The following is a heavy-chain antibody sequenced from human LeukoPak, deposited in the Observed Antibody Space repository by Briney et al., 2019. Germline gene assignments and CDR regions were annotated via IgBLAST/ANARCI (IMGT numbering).Heavy chain of an antibody. J-gene: IGHJ4*02. CDR3: ARGLVVPAAFDY. V-gene: IGHV4-34*01. CDR1: GGSFSGYY. D-gene: IGHD2-2*01. Sequence: PSETLSLTCAVYGGSFSGYYWSWIRKPPGKGVEWIGEINHSGSTNYNPSLKSRVTISVDTSKNQFSLKLSSVTAADTAVYYCARGLVVPAAFDYWGQGTLVTVSS. CDR2: INHSGST.